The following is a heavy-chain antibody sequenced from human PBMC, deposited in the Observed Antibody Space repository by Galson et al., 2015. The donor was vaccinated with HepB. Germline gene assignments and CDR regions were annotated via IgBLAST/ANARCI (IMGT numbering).Heavy chain of an antibody. Sequence: SCKASGYTFTNYAITWVRQAPGQGLEWMGWISAYNGNTDYAQKVQGRVTMTTDTSTSTAYMELRSLRSDDTAVYYCARLNYYYGSGSRGWFDPWGQGTLVTVSS. V-gene: IGHV1-18*01. CDR1: GYTFTNYA. CDR2: ISAYNGNT. D-gene: IGHD3-10*01. CDR3: ARLNYYYGSGSRGWFDP. J-gene: IGHJ5*02.